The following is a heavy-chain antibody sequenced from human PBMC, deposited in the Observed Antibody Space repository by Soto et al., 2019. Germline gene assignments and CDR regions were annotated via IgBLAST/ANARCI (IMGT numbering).Heavy chain of an antibody. CDR2: ISGSGGST. CDR3: AKDSRGYGSGKLQSSPFRYYYYYGMDV. Sequence: GGSLRLSCAASGFTFSSYAMSWVRQAPGKGLEWVSAISGSGGSTYYADSVKGRFTISRDNSKNTLYLQMNSLRAEDTAVYYCAKDSRGYGSGKLQSSPFRYYYYYGMDVWGQGTTVTVSS. D-gene: IGHD3-10*01. CDR1: GFTFSSYA. V-gene: IGHV3-23*01. J-gene: IGHJ6*02.